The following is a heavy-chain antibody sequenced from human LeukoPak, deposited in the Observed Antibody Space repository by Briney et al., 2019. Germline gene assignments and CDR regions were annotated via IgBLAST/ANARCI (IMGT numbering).Heavy chain of an antibody. V-gene: IGHV4-59*01. D-gene: IGHD3-3*01. CDR2: IYYSGST. J-gene: IGHJ4*02. CDR3: ARGLGRRGFLEWDY. CDR1: GGSISSYY. Sequence: SETLSLTCTVSGGSISSYYWSWIRQPPGKGLEWIGYIYYSGSTNYNPSLKSRVTISVDTSKNQFSLKLSSVTAADTAVYYCARGLGRRGFLEWDYWGQGTLVTVSS.